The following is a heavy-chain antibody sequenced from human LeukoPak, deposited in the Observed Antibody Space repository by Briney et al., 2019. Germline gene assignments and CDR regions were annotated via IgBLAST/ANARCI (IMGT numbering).Heavy chain of an antibody. J-gene: IGHJ3*02. V-gene: IGHV3-30*02. CDR3: AKAHRAYYDFWSGSNDAFDI. D-gene: IGHD3-3*01. Sequence: GGSLRLSCATSGFTFSSYGMHWVRQAPGKGLEWVAVIWYGGSNKYYADSVKGRFTISRDNSKNTLYLQMNSLRAEDTAVYYCAKAHRAYYDFWSGSNDAFDIWGRGTMVTVSS. CDR1: GFTFSSYG. CDR2: IWYGGSNK.